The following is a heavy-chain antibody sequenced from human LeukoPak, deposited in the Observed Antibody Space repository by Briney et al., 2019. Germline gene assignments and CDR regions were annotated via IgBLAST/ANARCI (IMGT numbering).Heavy chain of an antibody. D-gene: IGHD3-10*01. V-gene: IGHV4-34*01. J-gene: IGHJ5*02. CDR2: INHSGST. CDR1: GGSFSGYY. Sequence: PSETLSLTCAVYGGSFSGYYWSWIRQPPGKGLEWIGEINHSGSTNYNPSLKSRVTMSVDTSKNLFSLKLSSVTAADTAVYYCARESGMGNWFDPWGQGTLVTVSS. CDR3: ARESGMGNWFDP.